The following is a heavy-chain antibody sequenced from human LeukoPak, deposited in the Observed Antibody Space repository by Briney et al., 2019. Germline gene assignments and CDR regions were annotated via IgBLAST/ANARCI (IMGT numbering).Heavy chain of an antibody. CDR1: GYSFTSYW. Sequence: GESLKISCKGSGYSFTSYWIGWVRQMPGKGLEWMGIIYPGDSDTRYSPSFQGQVTISADKSISTAYLQWSSLNASDTAMYYCARPDYDSSGYYVGGYFFDIWGQGTMVTVSS. CDR3: ARPDYDSSGYYVGGYFFDI. J-gene: IGHJ3*02. CDR2: IYPGDSDT. D-gene: IGHD3-22*01. V-gene: IGHV5-51*01.